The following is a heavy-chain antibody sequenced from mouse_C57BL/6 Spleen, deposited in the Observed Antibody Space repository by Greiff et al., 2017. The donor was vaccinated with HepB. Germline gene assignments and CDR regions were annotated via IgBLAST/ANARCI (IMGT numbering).Heavy chain of an antibody. CDR1: GYAFTNYL. CDR3: ASSNPWFAY. D-gene: IGHD2-5*01. Sequence: VQLKQSGAELVRPGTSVKVSCKASGYAFTNYLIEWVKQRPGQGLEWIGVINPGSGGTNYNEKFKGKATLTADKSSSTAYMQLSSLTSEDSAVYFCASSNPWFAYWGQGTLVTVSA. J-gene: IGHJ3*01. V-gene: IGHV1-54*01. CDR2: INPGSGGT.